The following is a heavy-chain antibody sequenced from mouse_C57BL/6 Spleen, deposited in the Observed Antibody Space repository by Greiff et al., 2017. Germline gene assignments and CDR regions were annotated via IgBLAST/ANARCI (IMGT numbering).Heavy chain of an antibody. V-gene: IGHV3-6*01. CDR2: ISYDGSN. Sequence: VSGPGLVKPSQSLSLTCSVTGYSITSGYYWNWIRQFPGNKLEWMGYISYDGSNNYNPSLKNRISSTRDTSKNQFFLKLNSVTTEDTATYYCARDDDGYPFAYWGQGTLVTVSA. CDR1: GYSITSGYY. J-gene: IGHJ3*01. D-gene: IGHD2-3*01. CDR3: ARDDDGYPFAY.